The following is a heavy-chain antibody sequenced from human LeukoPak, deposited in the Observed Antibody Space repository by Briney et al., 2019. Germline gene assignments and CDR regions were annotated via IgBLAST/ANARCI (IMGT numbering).Heavy chain of an antibody. J-gene: IGHJ4*02. CDR2: ISASGSNI. V-gene: IGHV3-48*01. CDR1: GFPFNSYS. Sequence: PGGSLTLFCALSGFPFNSYSMKGLRQAPGKGLAWVSYISASGSNIYYLDSVKGRFTVSRDNAMNSLFLQMDRPRAEDTAVYYCVRITGNYVYFWGQGTLVTVSS. CDR3: VRITGNYVYF. D-gene: IGHD3-10*01.